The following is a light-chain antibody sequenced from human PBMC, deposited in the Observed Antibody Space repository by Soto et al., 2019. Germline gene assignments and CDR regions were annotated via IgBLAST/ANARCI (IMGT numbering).Light chain of an antibody. V-gene: IGKV1-5*03. CDR1: QSISTW. J-gene: IGKJ2*01. CDR3: QQYNNWYT. Sequence: DIQMPQSPSTLSASVGDRVTITCRASQSISTWLAWYQQKPGKATKLLIYKASSLESGVPSRFSGSGSGTEGTLTISSLQPDDFATYYCQQYNNWYTFGQGTKLEIK. CDR2: KAS.